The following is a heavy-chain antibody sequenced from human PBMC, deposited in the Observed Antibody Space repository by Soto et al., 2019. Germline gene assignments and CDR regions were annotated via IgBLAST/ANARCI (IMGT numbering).Heavy chain of an antibody. J-gene: IGHJ6*04. CDR3: ARDSYYYGSGSNGPPRDV. D-gene: IGHD3-10*01. V-gene: IGHV1-18*01. Sequence: GASVKVSCKASGYTFTSYSIIWVRQAPGQGLEWMGWISAYNGNTNYAQKLQGRVTMTTDTSTSTAYMELRSLRSDDTAVYYCARDSYYYGSGSNGPPRDVWGKGTTVTVSS. CDR2: ISAYNGNT. CDR1: GYTFTSYS.